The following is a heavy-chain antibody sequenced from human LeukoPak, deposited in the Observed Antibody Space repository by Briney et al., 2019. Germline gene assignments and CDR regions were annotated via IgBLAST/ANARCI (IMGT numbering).Heavy chain of an antibody. CDR2: MNNGPGAT. D-gene: IGHD5-12*01. J-gene: IGHJ6*02. CDR1: GFCFSTSP. Sequence: GGSLRLSCAASGFCFSTSPMSWVRQPPGKGLEWISAMNNGPGATFYRDSVRGRFTISRDDSKSTMYLQMNSQRAEDTGTYYCAKTHYDLLDVWGQGTTVTVSS. V-gene: IGHV3-23*01. CDR3: AKTHYDLLDV.